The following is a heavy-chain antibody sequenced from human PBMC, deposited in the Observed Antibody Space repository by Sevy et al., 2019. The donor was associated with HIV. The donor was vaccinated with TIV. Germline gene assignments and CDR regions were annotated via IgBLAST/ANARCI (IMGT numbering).Heavy chain of an antibody. Sequence: GGSLRLSCAASGFNFRVYGMTWVRQAPGKGLEWVSVISDSGGNTYYADSVKGRFSISRDNSRNTLYLQMNSLRAEDTAVYYCAKDPPTHNYYGSSGYFDNWGQGTLVTVSS. CDR2: ISDSGGNT. V-gene: IGHV3-23*01. D-gene: IGHD3-22*01. J-gene: IGHJ5*02. CDR3: AKDPPTHNYYGSSGYFDN. CDR1: GFNFRVYG.